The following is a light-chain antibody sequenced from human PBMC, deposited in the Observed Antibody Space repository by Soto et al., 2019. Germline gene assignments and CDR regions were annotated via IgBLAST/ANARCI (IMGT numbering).Light chain of an antibody. CDR2: GAS. CDR3: QQYDNWPQT. V-gene: IGKV3-15*01. CDR1: QSVSSN. Sequence: IVITHSPATLSVSPGERATLSCGASQSVSSNLAWYEQRPGQAPRLLIYGASTRATGIPARFSGSGSGTEFTLTISSLQSEDFAVYYCQQYDNWPQTFGQGTKV. J-gene: IGKJ1*01.